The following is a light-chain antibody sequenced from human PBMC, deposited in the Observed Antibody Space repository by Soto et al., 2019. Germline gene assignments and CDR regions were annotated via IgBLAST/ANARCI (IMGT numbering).Light chain of an antibody. V-gene: IGLV1-47*01. CDR2: RNN. Sequence: QSVLTQPPSASGTPGQRVTISCSGSSSNIGSNYVYWYQQLPGTAPKLLIYRNNQRPSGVPDRFSGSKSGTSASLAISGLRYEDEADYYCAAWDDSLSAVFGGGTQLTVL. CDR1: SSNIGSNY. J-gene: IGLJ7*01. CDR3: AAWDDSLSAV.